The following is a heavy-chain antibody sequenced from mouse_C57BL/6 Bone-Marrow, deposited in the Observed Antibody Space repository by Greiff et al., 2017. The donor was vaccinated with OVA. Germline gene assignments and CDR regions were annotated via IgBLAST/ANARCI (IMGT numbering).Heavy chain of an antibody. D-gene: IGHD2-12*01. J-gene: IGHJ3*01. V-gene: IGHV1-64*01. CDR1: GYTFTSYW. Sequence: QVQLQQPGAELVKPGASVKLSCKASGYTFTSYWMHWVKQRPGQGLEWIGMIHPNSGSTNYNEKFKSKATLTVDKSSSTAYMQLSSLTSEDSAVYYCARDEDWDYSPFAYWGQGTLVTVSA. CDR2: IHPNSGST. CDR3: ARDEDWDYSPFAY.